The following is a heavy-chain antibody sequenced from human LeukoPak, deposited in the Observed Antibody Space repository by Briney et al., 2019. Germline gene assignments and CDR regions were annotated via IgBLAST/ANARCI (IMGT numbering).Heavy chain of an antibody. CDR1: GGSISSFY. CDR2: IDYSGST. D-gene: IGHD4-17*01. CDR3: ARLPTH. J-gene: IGHJ4*02. V-gene: IGHV4-59*08. Sequence: SETLSLTCTVSGGSISSFYWSWIRQPPGKGLQWIGYIDYSGSTDYNPSLKSRVSISVDTSKNQFSLKLNSVAAADTAVYYCARLPTHWGQGTLVTVSS.